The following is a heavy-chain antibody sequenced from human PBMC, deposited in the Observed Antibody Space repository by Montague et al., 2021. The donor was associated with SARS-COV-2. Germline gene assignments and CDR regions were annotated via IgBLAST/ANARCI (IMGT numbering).Heavy chain of an antibody. J-gene: IGHJ4*02. CDR3: ARGMGGSYLYYFDY. D-gene: IGHD1-26*01. V-gene: IGHV4-59*01. CDR2: IYYSGST. CDR1: GGSISSYY. Sequence: SETLSLTCTVSGGSISSYYWSWIRQPPGKGLEWIGYIYYSGSTNYNPSLKSRVTILVDMSKNQFSLKLSSVTAADTAVYYCARGMGGSYLYYFDYWGQGILVTVSS.